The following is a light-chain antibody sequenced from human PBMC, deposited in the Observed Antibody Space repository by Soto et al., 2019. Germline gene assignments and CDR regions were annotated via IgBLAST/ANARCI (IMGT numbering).Light chain of an antibody. J-gene: IGLJ1*01. Sequence: QSALTQPASVSGSPGQSITISCTGTSSDVGGYNYVSWYQQHPGKAPKLMIFEVSSRPSGVSYRCSGSKSGNTASLTISGLQAEDEADYYCSSYTSSSTLYVFGSGTKLTVL. CDR3: SSYTSSSTLYV. CDR2: EVS. V-gene: IGLV2-14*01. CDR1: SSDVGGYNY.